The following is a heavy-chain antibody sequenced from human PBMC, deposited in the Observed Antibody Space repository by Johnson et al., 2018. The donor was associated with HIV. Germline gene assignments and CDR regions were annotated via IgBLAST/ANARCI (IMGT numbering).Heavy chain of an antibody. D-gene: IGHD3-10*01. CDR1: EFSFSTYA. CDR2: ISDDGSNT. V-gene: IGHV3-30-3*01. CDR3: ARVAWFAFDL. J-gene: IGHJ3*01. Sequence: QVQLVESGGGVVQPERSLRLSCAASEFSFSTYAMRWVRQAPGKGLEGVAVISDDGSNTDYADAVNGRFTISSDNSKNTLYLQMNSLRAEDTAVYYCARVAWFAFDLWGQGTMVTVSS.